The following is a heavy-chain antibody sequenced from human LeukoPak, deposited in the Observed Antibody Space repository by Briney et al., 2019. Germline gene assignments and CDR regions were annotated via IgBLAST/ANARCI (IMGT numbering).Heavy chain of an antibody. J-gene: IGHJ4*02. V-gene: IGHV1-2*02. D-gene: IGHD3-10*01. CDR2: INPNSGGT. Sequence: ASVKVSCKASGYTFTGYYMHWVRRAPGQGLEWMGWINPNSGGTNYAQKFQGRVTMTRDTSISTAYMELSRLRSDDTAVYYCARASRITMVRGVIQSLGYWGQGTLVTVSS. CDR3: ARASRITMVRGVIQSLGY. CDR1: GYTFTGYY.